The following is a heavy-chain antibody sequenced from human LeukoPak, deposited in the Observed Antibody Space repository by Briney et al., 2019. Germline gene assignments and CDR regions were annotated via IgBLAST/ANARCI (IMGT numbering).Heavy chain of an antibody. CDR2: IKQDGSEN. CDR3: ARVDGYSYGYYMDV. Sequence: GGSLRLSCAASGFTFSRYWMSWVRQAPGKGLEWVANIKQDGSENYYVESVKGRFTISRDNAKNSLYLQMNSLRAEDTAVYYCARVDGYSYGYYMDVWGKGTTVTVSS. V-gene: IGHV3-7*01. CDR1: GFTFSRYW. D-gene: IGHD5-18*01. J-gene: IGHJ6*03.